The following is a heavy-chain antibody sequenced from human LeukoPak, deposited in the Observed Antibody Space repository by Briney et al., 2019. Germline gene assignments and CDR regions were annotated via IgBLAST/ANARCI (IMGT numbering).Heavy chain of an antibody. J-gene: IGHJ4*02. Sequence: AGGSLRLSCAASGFTFSSYAMSWVRQAPGKGLEWVSAISGSGGSTYYADPVKGRFTISRDNSKNTLYLQMNSLRAEDTAVYYCAKDPITVRGFDYWGQGTLVTVSS. V-gene: IGHV3-23*01. CDR1: GFTFSSYA. CDR3: AKDPITVRGFDY. CDR2: ISGSGGST. D-gene: IGHD4-11*01.